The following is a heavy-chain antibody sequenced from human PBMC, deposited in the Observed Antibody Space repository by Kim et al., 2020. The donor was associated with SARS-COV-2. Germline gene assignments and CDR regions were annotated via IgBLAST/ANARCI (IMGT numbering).Heavy chain of an antibody. CDR1: GYTFTVYY. Sequence: ASVKVSCKASGYTFTVYYMHWVRQAPGQGLEWMGIINPSDGSTTYAQEFQGRLTMTRDTSTSTVYLELSSLRSEDTAVYYCARVRGSLMFGMDVWGQGTTVTVSS. J-gene: IGHJ6*02. CDR3: ARVRGSLMFGMDV. CDR2: INPSDGST. D-gene: IGHD3-10*02. V-gene: IGHV1-46*01.